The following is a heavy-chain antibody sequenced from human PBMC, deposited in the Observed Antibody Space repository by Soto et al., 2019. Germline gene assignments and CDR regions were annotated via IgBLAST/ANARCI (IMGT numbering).Heavy chain of an antibody. D-gene: IGHD2-15*01. Sequence: GGSLRLSCAASGFTFSSYGMHWVRQAPGKGLEWVAVIWYDGSNKYYADSVKGRFTISRDNSKNTLYLQMNSLRAEDTAVYYCAREYCSGGSCATKTRYYFDYWGQGTLVTVSS. CDR3: AREYCSGGSCATKTRYYFDY. J-gene: IGHJ4*02. V-gene: IGHV3-33*01. CDR2: IWYDGSNK. CDR1: GFTFSSYG.